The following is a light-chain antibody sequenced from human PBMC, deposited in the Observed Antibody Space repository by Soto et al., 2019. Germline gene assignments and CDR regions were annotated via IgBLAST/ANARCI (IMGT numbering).Light chain of an antibody. CDR2: AAS. CDR1: QSISSF. Sequence: DIQMTQSPSSLSASVGDRVTITCRASQSISSFLNWYQQKPGKAPKLLIYAASSLQSGVSSRFSATGSGTDFTLTISSLQPEDFATYYCQQSYSRPPTFGQGIKLEIK. V-gene: IGKV1-39*01. J-gene: IGKJ2*01. CDR3: QQSYSRPPT.